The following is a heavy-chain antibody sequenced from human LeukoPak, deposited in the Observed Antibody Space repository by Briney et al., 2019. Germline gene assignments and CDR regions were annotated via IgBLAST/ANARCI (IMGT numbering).Heavy chain of an antibody. CDR3: AKDGRLYYYGSGSYYPHY. CDR1: GFTFSSYA. V-gene: IGHV3-23*01. J-gene: IGHJ4*02. CDR2: ISGSDGRT. D-gene: IGHD3-10*01. Sequence: PGGSLRLSCAASGFTFSSYAMSWVRQAPGKGLEWVSSISGSDGRTYYADSVKGRFTISRDNSKNTLYPQMNSLRAEDTAVYYCAKDGRLYYYGSGSYYPHYWGQGTLVTVSS.